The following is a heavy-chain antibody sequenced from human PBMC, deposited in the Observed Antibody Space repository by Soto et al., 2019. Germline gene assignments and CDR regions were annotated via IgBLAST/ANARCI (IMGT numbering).Heavy chain of an antibody. J-gene: IGHJ4*02. D-gene: IGHD3-10*01. Sequence: EVQLLESGGGLVQPGGSLRLSCAASGFTFSSYAMSWVRQAPGKGLEWVSAISGSGGSTYYADSVKGRFTISRDNSKNTLYLQMNSLRAEDTAVYYCANHYGSGSYYFGYWGQGTLVTVSS. CDR1: GFTFSSYA. V-gene: IGHV3-23*01. CDR2: ISGSGGST. CDR3: ANHYGSGSYYFGY.